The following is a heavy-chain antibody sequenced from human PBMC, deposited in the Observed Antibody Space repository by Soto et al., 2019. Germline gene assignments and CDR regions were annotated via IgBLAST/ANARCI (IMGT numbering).Heavy chain of an antibody. D-gene: IGHD3-10*01. CDR3: ARKVSGSTGRPDLWYFKL. V-gene: IGHV3-23*01. CDR1: GFTFSGYA. J-gene: IGHJ2*01. Sequence: EVQLLDSGGGLVQPGGSLRLSCAASGFTFSGYALTWVRQAPGKGLEWVSAISGGGDATFYADSVKGRFTISRDNSKNTLYLQMNTLRAEDTAVYYCARKVSGSTGRPDLWYFKLWGRGTLVTVSS. CDR2: ISGGGDAT.